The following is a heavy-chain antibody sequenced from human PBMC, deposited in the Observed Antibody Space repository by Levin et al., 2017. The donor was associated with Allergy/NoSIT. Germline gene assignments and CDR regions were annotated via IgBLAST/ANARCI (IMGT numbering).Heavy chain of an antibody. J-gene: IGHJ4*02. CDR3: ARGPVAGPVGRVSPVGHY. V-gene: IGHV4-34*01. Sequence: HSQTLSLTCAVYGGSFSGYYWSWIRQPPGKGLEWIGEINHSGSTNYNPSLKSRVTISVDTSKNQFSLKLSSVTAADTAVYYCARGPVAGPVGRVSPVGHYWGQGTLVTVSS. D-gene: IGHD6-19*01. CDR2: INHSGST. CDR1: GGSFSGYY.